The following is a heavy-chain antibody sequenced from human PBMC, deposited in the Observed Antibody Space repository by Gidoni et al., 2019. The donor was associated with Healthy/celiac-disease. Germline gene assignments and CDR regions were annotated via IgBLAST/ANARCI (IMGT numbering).Heavy chain of an antibody. CDR3: ARDPSRTTVTTGDY. CDR2: ISSSSSYI. D-gene: IGHD4-17*01. V-gene: IGHV3-21*01. J-gene: IGHJ4*02. Sequence: GSAGFSCAASGFTFSSYSMNWVRQAPGKGLEWVSSISSSSSYIYYADSVKGRFTISRDNAKNSLYLQMNSLRAEDTAVYYCARDPSRTTVTTGDYWGQGTLVTVSS. CDR1: GFTFSSYS.